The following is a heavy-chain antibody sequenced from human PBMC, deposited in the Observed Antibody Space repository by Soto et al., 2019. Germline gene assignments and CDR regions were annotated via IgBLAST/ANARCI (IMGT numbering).Heavy chain of an antibody. CDR1: GYTFTGYY. V-gene: IGHV1-2*02. D-gene: IGHD2-21*02. Sequence: ASVKVSCKASGYTFTGYYIHWVRQAPGQGLEWMGWINPNSGGTKYAQKFQGRVTMTRDTSISTAYVDLSRLDSDDTAVYYCARQLAYCGGDCYTEPIDYWGQGTLATVSS. CDR3: ARQLAYCGGDCYTEPIDY. CDR2: INPNSGGT. J-gene: IGHJ4*02.